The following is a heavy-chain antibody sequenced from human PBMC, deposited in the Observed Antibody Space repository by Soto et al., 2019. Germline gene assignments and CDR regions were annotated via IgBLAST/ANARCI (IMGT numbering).Heavy chain of an antibody. CDR1: GYTFTNNV. V-gene: IGHV1-3*04. Sequence: ASVKVSCKASGYTFTNNVIHWLRQAPGQTLEWMGWIHTAKGNTKYSQKFEARVTLTRDTAASTAYMELNSLRSDDTAVYYCARTFDFWDRYSPFDSWGQGSLVTVSS. CDR2: IHTAKGNT. CDR3: ARTFDFWDRYSPFDS. D-gene: IGHD3-3*01. J-gene: IGHJ4*02.